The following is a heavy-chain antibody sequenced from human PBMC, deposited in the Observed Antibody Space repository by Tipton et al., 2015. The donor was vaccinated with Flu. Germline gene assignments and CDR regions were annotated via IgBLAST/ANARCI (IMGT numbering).Heavy chain of an antibody. CDR2: INHSGSV. Sequence: TLSLTCTVYAGSFSGYYWSWVRQPPGKGLEWIGEINHSGSVSYNPFLKSRVTMSVDTSKNHFSLKESSVTAGDTAVYHCARRKDMVQGLPGENTRGQGPLVSVSS. CDR1: AGSFSGYY. J-gene: IGHJ4*02. D-gene: IGHD3-10*01. CDR3: ARRKDMVQGLPGENT. V-gene: IGHV4-34*01.